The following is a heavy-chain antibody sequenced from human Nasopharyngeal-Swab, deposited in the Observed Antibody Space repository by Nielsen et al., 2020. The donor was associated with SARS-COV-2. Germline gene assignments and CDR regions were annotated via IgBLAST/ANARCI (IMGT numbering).Heavy chain of an antibody. Sequence: WAREAPGQGLEWMGRINPNSGGTNYAQKFQGGVTMTRDTSISTAYMELSRLRSDDTAVYYCASWGSSSGAFDYWGQGTLVTVSS. V-gene: IGHV1-2*06. CDR2: INPNSGGT. J-gene: IGHJ4*02. D-gene: IGHD6-6*01. CDR3: ASWGSSSGAFDY.